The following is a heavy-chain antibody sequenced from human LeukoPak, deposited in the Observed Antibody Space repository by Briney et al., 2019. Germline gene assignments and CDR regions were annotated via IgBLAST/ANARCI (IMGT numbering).Heavy chain of an antibody. V-gene: IGHV3-74*01. CDR1: GFTFSNYW. J-gene: IGHJ4*02. CDR2: TNSDGSTT. D-gene: IGHD6-13*01. CDR3: ARESMAAAYY. Sequence: SGGSLRLSCAASGFTFSNYWMHWVRQAPWEGLVWVSRTNSDGSTTSYADSVKGRFTISRDNAKNTLYLQMNSLRAEDTAVYYCARESMAAAYYWGQGALVTVSS.